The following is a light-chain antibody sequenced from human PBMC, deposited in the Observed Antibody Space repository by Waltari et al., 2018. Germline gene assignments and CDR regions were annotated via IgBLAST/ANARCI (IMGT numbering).Light chain of an antibody. J-gene: IGKJ2*01. Sequence: IVMTQSPATLSVSPGERATLSCRANQSIRNNLAWFQEKPGQAPRLLIYGASTRATGVPARFSGSGSGTYFTLVISSLQSEDFAVYYCQQYDKWLRYSFGQGTKLEIK. V-gene: IGKV3-15*01. CDR1: QSIRNN. CDR3: QQYDKWLRYS. CDR2: GAS.